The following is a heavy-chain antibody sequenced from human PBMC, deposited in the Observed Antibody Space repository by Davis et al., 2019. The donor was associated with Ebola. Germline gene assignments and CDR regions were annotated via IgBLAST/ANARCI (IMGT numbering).Heavy chain of an antibody. D-gene: IGHD6-6*01. V-gene: IGHV1-2*02. J-gene: IGHJ6*02. CDR1: GYTFTGYY. Sequence: ASVKVSCKASGYTFTGYYMHWVRQAPGQGLEWMGWINPNSGGTNYAQKFQGRVTMTRDTSISTAYMELSSLRSEDTAVYYCARDQGSSSPYYYYGMDVWGQGTTVTVSS. CDR2: INPNSGGT. CDR3: ARDQGSSSPYYYYGMDV.